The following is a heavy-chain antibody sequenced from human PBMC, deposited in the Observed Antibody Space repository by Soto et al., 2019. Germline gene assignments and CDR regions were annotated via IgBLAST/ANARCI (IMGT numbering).Heavy chain of an antibody. Sequence: GASVKVSCKASGYTFTSYAMHWVRQAPGQRLEWMGWINAGNGNTKYSQKFQGRVTITRDTSASTAYMELSSLRSEDTAVYYCAILRGYSGCDYFDYWGQGTLVTVSS. CDR3: AILRGYSGCDYFDY. D-gene: IGHD5-12*01. CDR2: INAGNGNT. V-gene: IGHV1-3*01. J-gene: IGHJ4*02. CDR1: GYTFTSYA.